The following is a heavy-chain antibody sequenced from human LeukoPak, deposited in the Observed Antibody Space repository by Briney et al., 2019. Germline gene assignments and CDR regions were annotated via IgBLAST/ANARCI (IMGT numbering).Heavy chain of an antibody. CDR1: GNSISGTTSY. D-gene: IGHD2-2*01. Sequence: SETLSLTCTVSGNSISGTTSYCSWIRQPPGKGPEWIGGIFYSGTTHYNPSLKSRVTISVDASKNQFSLKLSSVTAADTAVYYCARTGYCSSTSCFPSDYWGQGTLVTVSS. CDR3: ARTGYCSSTSCFPSDY. V-gene: IGHV4-39*01. J-gene: IGHJ4*02. CDR2: IFYSGTT.